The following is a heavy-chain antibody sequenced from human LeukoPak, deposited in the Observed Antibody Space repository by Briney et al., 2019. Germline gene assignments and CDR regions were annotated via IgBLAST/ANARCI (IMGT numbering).Heavy chain of an antibody. V-gene: IGHV4-59*01. CDR3: ARGDGYNFDY. CDR1: GGSISSYY. Sequence: KPSETLSLTCTVSGGSISSYYWSWIRQPPGKGLEWIGYIYYSGSTNYNPSLKSRVTISVDTSKNQFSLKLSSVTAADTAVYYCARGDGYNFDYWGQGTLVTVSS. J-gene: IGHJ4*02. D-gene: IGHD5-24*01. CDR2: IYYSGST.